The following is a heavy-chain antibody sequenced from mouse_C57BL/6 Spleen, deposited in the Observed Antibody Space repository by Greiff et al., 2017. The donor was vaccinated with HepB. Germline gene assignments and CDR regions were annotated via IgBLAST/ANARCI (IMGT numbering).Heavy chain of an antibody. CDR3: ARDTTVVEYYFDY. CDR2: ISYDGSN. J-gene: IGHJ2*01. D-gene: IGHD1-1*01. Sequence: EVKLQESGPGLVKPSQSLSLTCSVTGYSITSGYYWNWIRQFPGNKLEWMGYISYDGSNNYNPSLKNRISITRDTSKNQFFLKLNSVTTEDTATYYCARDTTVVEYYFDYWGQGTTLTVSS. CDR1: GYSITSGYY. V-gene: IGHV3-6*01.